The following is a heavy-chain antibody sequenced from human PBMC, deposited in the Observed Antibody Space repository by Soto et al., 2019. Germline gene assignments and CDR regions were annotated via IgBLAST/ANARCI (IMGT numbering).Heavy chain of an antibody. V-gene: IGHV4-59*08. D-gene: IGHD3-3*01. J-gene: IGHJ6*03. CDR2: ISYSGST. CDR1: GGSISSHY. Sequence: SETLSLTCTVSGGSISSHYWSWIRQPPGKGLECIGYISYSGSTSYNPSLKSRVTISLDTSKNQFSLNLSSVTAADTAVYYCARSYFDGWSGSYYYYMDVWGKGTTVTVSS. CDR3: ARSYFDGWSGSYYYYMDV.